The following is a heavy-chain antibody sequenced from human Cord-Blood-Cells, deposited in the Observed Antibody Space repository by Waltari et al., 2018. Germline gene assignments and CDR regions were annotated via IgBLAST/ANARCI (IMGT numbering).Heavy chain of an antibody. CDR1: GFIFSSYW. V-gene: IGHV3-7*01. CDR3: ARGGDFDY. J-gene: IGHJ4*02. CDR2: IKQDGSEK. Sequence: EVQLVESGGGLVQPGGSLRLSCAASGFIFSSYWMSWVRQAPGKGLEWVANIKQDGSEKYYVDSVKGRFTISRDNAKNSLYLQMNSLRAEDTAVYYCARGGDFDYWGQGTLVTVSS.